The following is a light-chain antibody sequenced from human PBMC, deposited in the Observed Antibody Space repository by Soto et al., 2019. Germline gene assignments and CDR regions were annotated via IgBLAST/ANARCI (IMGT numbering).Light chain of an antibody. Sequence: EIAMTQSPDSLAVSLGERATINCKSSQSVLYSSNRKNYLAWYQQKAGQAPKLLIYWASTREAGVPARFSGSGSGTDFTLTISSLQAEDVAVYYCQQYYTTLWTFGQGTKVDIK. V-gene: IGKV4-1*01. J-gene: IGKJ1*01. CDR2: WAS. CDR1: QSVLYSSNRKNY. CDR3: QQYYTTLWT.